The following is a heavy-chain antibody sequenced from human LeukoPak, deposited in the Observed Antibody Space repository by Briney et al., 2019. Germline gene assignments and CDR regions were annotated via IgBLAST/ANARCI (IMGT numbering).Heavy chain of an antibody. Sequence: GGSLRLSCAASGFTFSSYAMHWVRQAPGKGLEWVAVISYDGSNKYYADSVKGRFTISRDNSKNTPYLQMNSLRAEDTAVYYCARDGDFWSGYYYDYWGQGTLVTVSS. CDR2: ISYDGSNK. J-gene: IGHJ4*02. D-gene: IGHD3-3*01. CDR3: ARDGDFWSGYYYDY. CDR1: GFTFSSYA. V-gene: IGHV3-30*04.